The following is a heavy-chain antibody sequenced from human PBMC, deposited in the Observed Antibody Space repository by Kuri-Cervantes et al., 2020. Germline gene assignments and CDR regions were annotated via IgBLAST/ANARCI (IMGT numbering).Heavy chain of an antibody. J-gene: IGHJ6*03. D-gene: IGHD5-24*01. Sequence: GESLKISCAASGFTFSSYAMSWVRRTPGKGLEWVTFIRFDGSIGYYADSVKGRLTISRDDSKNMVYLQLSSLRTEDTAVYYCAREHSYDNYNIDVWGNGTTVTVSS. CDR2: IRFDGSIG. CDR3: AREHSYDNYNIDV. CDR1: GFTFSSYA. V-gene: IGHV3-30*02.